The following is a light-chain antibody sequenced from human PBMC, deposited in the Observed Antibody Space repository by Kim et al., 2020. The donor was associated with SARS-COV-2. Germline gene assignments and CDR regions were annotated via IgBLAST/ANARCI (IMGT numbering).Light chain of an antibody. CDR1: QDIRND. CDR2: GAS. CDR3: LQHRASPIG. J-gene: IGKJ5*01. V-gene: IGKV1-17*01. Sequence: ASFGDRVPLTCRASQDIRNDLGWALPNPGRAPKVLIPGASSLESGVPSVFLGSGSGAGFTRSVSGVQPEHFATYFCLQHRASPIGFGRRARPEI.